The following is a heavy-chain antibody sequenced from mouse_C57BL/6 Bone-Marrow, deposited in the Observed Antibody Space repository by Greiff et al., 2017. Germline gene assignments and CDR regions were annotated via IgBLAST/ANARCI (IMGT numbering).Heavy chain of an antibody. CDR3: ARETYCDGSSRYFDG. CDR1: GYTFTSYW. J-gene: IGHJ1*03. D-gene: IGHD1-1*01. V-gene: IGHV1-50*01. Sequence: QVQLQQPGAELVKPGASVKLSCKASGYTFTSYWMQWVKQRPGQGLEWIGEIDPSDSYTNYNQKFKGKATLTVDPSSSTAYMQLSSLTSEDSAVYYFARETYCDGSSRYFDGWGTGTTVTVSA. CDR2: IDPSDSYT.